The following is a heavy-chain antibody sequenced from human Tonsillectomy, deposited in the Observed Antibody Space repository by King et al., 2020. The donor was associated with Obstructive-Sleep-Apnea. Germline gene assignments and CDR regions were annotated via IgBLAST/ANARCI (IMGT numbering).Heavy chain of an antibody. CDR2: IRSKANSDAT. J-gene: IGHJ4*02. CDR3: TSRIQLWLQGGLFDY. V-gene: IGHV3-73*01. Sequence: VQLVESGGGLVQPGGSLKLSCAASGVTFSGSAMHWVRQASGKGLEWVGRIRSKANSDATAYAASVKGRFTLSRDDSKNTAYLQMNSLKTEDTAVYYCTSRIQLWLQGGLFDYWGQGTLVTVSS. CDR1: GVTFSGSA. D-gene: IGHD5-18*01.